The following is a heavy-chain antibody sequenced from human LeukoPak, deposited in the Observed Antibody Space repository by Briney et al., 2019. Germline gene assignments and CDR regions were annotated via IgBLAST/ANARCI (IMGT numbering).Heavy chain of an antibody. D-gene: IGHD6-19*01. CDR1: GGSISSYY. V-gene: IGHV4-4*07. CDR2: IYTSGST. Sequence: SETLSLTCTVSGGSISSYYWSWIWQPAGKGLEWIGRIYTSGSTNYNPSLKSRVTMSVDTSKNQFSLKLSSVTAADTAVYYCARSRPYSSGWYFDYWGQGTLVTVSS. CDR3: ARSRPYSSGWYFDY. J-gene: IGHJ4*02.